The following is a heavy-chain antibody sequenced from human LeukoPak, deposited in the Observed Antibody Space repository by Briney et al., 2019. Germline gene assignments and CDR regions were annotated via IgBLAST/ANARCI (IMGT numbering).Heavy chain of an antibody. CDR1: GYTFTSSY. CDR3: ARDDYYGSGSDY. Sequence: ASVKVSCKASGYTFTSSYLHWVRQAPGQGLEWMGMIAPSGGNTNFAQKFQGRVTMTRDTSISTAYMELSRLRSEDTAVYYCARDDYYGSGSDYWGQGTLVTVSS. CDR2: IAPSGGNT. V-gene: IGHV1-46*01. D-gene: IGHD3-10*01. J-gene: IGHJ4*02.